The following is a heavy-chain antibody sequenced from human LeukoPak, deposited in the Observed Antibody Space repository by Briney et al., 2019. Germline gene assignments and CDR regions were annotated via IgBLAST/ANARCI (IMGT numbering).Heavy chain of an antibody. CDR1: GFIFDDFG. CDR3: VRGGWFKWNVGFDY. CDR2: INWNGGST. D-gene: IGHD1-1*01. J-gene: IGHJ4*02. Sequence: GGSLRLSCAASGFIFDDFGMSWVRQAPGKGLKWVSGINWNGGSTSYADSVKGRFTISRDNAKDTLYLQMNSLRAEDTAGYYCVRGGWFKWNVGFDYWGQGTLVTVSS. V-gene: IGHV3-20*04.